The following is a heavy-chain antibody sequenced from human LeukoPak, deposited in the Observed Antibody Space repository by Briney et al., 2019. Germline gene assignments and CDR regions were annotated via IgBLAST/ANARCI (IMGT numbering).Heavy chain of an antibody. D-gene: IGHD5-12*01. CDR1: GFTFSDYY. CDR2: ISSSSSYT. V-gene: IGHV3-11*06. CDR3: ASAGGWGVATTPYDY. Sequence: GGSLRLSCAASGFTFSDYYMSWIRQAPGKGLEWVPYISSSSSYTNYADSVKGRFTISRDNAKNSLYLQMNSLRAEDTAVYYCASAGGWGVATTPYDYWGQGTLVTVSS. J-gene: IGHJ4*02.